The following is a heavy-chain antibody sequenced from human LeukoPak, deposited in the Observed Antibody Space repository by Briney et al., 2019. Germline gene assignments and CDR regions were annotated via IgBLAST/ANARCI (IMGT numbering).Heavy chain of an antibody. CDR3: ARHLPRTDIGYAFDI. V-gene: IGHV4-59*08. CDR2: IFSSGST. Sequence: KSSETLSLTCTVSGGSISNYYWSWIRQPPGKGPEWIGYIFSSGSTNYNPSLQSRVTISLVTSTNQFSLRLRSVTAADTAVYYCARHLPRTDIGYAFDIWGQGTVVTVSS. J-gene: IGHJ3*02. D-gene: IGHD2-15*01. CDR1: GGSISNYY.